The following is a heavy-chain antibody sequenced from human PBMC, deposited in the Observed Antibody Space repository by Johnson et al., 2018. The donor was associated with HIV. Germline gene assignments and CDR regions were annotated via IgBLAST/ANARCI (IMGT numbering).Heavy chain of an antibody. CDR1: GFTFDDYA. J-gene: IGHJ3*02. Sequence: VQLVESGGGLVQPGRSLRLSCAASGFTFDDYAMHWVRQSPGKGLEWVSGISWNSGFIGYADSVKGRFTISRDNAKNSLYLQMNSLTAADTAVYYCARRALHYDVLTDYPVAANAFDIWGQGTMFTVSS. CDR3: ARRALHYDVLTDYPVAANAFDI. CDR2: ISWNSGFI. V-gene: IGHV3-9*01. D-gene: IGHD3-9*01.